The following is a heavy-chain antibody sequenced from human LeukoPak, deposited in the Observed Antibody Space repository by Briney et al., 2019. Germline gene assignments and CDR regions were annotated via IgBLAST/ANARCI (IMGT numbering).Heavy chain of an antibody. J-gene: IGHJ4*02. CDR2: ITTAGNVI. D-gene: IGHD3-22*01. Sequence: GGSLRLSCAASGFTFSTYNMHWIRQAPGKGLEWISYITTAGNVIFYADSVKGRFTISRDEAKNSLYLQMDSLRAEDTAFYYCARGGLYYDTSAYYYMNYWGQGTLVTVSS. CDR3: ARGGLYYDTSAYYYMNY. V-gene: IGHV3-48*01. CDR1: GFTFSTYN.